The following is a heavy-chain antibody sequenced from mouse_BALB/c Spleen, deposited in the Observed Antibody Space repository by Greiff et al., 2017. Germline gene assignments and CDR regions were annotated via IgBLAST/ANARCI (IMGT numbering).Heavy chain of an antibody. J-gene: IGHJ4*01. CDR2: ISSGSSTI. CDR3: ARRGRSFYAMDY. CDR1: GFTFSSFG. Sequence: EVQVVESGGGLVQPGGSRKLSCAASGFTFSSFGMHWVRQAPEKGLEWVAYISSGSSTIYYADTVKGRFTISRDNPKNTLFLQMTSLRSEDTAMYYCARRGRSFYAMDYWGQGTSVTVSS. V-gene: IGHV5-17*02.